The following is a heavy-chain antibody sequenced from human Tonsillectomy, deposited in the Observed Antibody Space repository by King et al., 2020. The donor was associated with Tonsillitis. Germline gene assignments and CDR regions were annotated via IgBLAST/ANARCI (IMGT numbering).Heavy chain of an antibody. V-gene: IGHV1-18*01. CDR3: ARVLLPVFGVVIQDYYYYYGMDV. J-gene: IGHJ6*02. CDR1: GYTFTSYG. CDR2: ISAYNGNT. Sequence: GQLVQSGAEVKKPGASVKVSCKASGYTFTSYGISWVRQAPGQGLEWMGWISAYNGNTNYAQKLQGRVTMTTDTSTSTAYMELGSLRSDDTAVYYCARVLLPVFGVVIQDYYYYYGMDVWGQGTTVTVSS. D-gene: IGHD3-3*01.